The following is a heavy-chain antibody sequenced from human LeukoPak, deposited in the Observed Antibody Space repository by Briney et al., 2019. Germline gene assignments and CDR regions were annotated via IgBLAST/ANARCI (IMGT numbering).Heavy chain of an antibody. CDR3: ARSGSYYRSGSYYSDY. Sequence: GGSLRLSCGASGFTFSSYWMTWVRQAPGKGLEWVANIKQDGSERYYVDSVKGRFTISRDNAKNSLYLQMNSLRADDMAVYYCARSGSYYRSGSYYSDYWGQGTLVTVSS. J-gene: IGHJ4*02. CDR2: IKQDGSER. D-gene: IGHD3-10*01. CDR1: GFTFSSYW. V-gene: IGHV3-7*04.